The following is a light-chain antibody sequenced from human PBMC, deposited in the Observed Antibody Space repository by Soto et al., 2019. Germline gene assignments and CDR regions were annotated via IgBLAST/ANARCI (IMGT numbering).Light chain of an antibody. V-gene: IGKV3-11*01. CDR3: QQRSNWPPIT. CDR2: DAS. CDR1: QSFSSY. J-gene: IGKJ5*01. Sequence: EIVLTQSPATLSLSPGERATLSCRASQSFSSYLAWYQQKPGQAARLLIYDASNRATGIPARFSGSGSGTDFTLTISSLEPEDFAVYYCQQRSNWPPITFGQGTRLEIK.